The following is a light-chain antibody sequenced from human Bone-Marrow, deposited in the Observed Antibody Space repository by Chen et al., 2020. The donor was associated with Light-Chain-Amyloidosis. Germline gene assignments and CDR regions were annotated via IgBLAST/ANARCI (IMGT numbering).Light chain of an antibody. Sequence: QSALTQPASVSGSPGQSITISCTGPSSDVGGDNHVSWYQQHPDKAPKLMIYEVTNRPSWVPDRFSGSKSDNTASLTISGLQTADEADYFCSSYTITNTLVFGSGTRVTVL. CDR1: SSDVGGDNH. J-gene: IGLJ1*01. CDR2: EVT. V-gene: IGLV2-14*01. CDR3: SSYTITNTLV.